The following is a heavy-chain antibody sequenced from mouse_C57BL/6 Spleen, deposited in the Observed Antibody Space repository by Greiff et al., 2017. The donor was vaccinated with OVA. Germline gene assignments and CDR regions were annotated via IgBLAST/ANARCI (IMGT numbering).Heavy chain of an antibody. CDR3: ARGLTADY. Sequence: VHVKQSGPELVKPGASVKMSCKASGYTFTDYNMHWVKQSHGKSLEWIGYINPNNGGTSYNQKFKGKATLTVNKSSSTAYMELRSLTSEDSAVYYCARGLTADYWGQGTTLTVSS. V-gene: IGHV1-22*01. D-gene: IGHD4-1*01. CDR2: INPNNGGT. CDR1: GYTFTDYN. J-gene: IGHJ2*01.